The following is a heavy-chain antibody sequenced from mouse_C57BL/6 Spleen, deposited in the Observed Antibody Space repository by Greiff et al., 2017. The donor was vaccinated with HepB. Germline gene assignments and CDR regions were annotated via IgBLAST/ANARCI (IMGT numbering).Heavy chain of an antibody. CDR3: ARSTYSNWFFAY. V-gene: IGHV1-53*01. Sequence: QVHVKQSGTELVKPGASVKLSCKASGYTFTSYWMHWVKQRPGQGLEWIGNINPSNGGTNYNEKFKSKATLTVDKSSRTAYMQLSSLTSEDSAVYYCARSTYSNWFFAYWGQGTLVTVSA. CDR1: GYTFTSYW. CDR2: INPSNGGT. D-gene: IGHD2-5*01. J-gene: IGHJ3*01.